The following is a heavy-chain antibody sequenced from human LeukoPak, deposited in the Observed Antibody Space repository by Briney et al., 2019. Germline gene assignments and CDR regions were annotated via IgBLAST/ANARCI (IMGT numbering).Heavy chain of an antibody. V-gene: IGHV3-53*01. Sequence: GGSLRLSCAASGLTVSCYYMRWVRQAPARGLEWVSVVYSGGSTYFADSVKGRFTLSRHNTKNTLYPQMNSLRAEDTAVYYCARQGGEFSSSWSYIDYWGQESLVTVSS. CDR3: ARQGGEFSSSWSYIDY. CDR1: GLTVSCYY. CDR2: VYSGGST. J-gene: IGHJ4*02. D-gene: IGHD6-13*01.